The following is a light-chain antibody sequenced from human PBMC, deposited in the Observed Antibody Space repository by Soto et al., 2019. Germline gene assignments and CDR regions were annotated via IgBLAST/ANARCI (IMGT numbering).Light chain of an antibody. V-gene: IGKV3-11*01. CDR1: QSVSNY. Sequence: EIVLTQSPATLSLSQGDRATLSCRASQSVSNYLAWYQQKPGQAPRLLIYGASNRATGIPARFSGSGSGTDFTLTISSLEREDFAVYYCQQRSNWPPYTFGQVTKLEF. CDR2: GAS. J-gene: IGKJ2*01. CDR3: QQRSNWPPYT.